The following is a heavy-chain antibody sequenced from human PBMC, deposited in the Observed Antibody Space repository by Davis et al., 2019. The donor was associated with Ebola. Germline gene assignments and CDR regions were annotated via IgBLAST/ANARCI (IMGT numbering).Heavy chain of an antibody. CDR3: ARGVLLWFGELLYLEVSWFDP. CDR2: INHSGST. V-gene: IGHV4-34*01. Sequence: PSETLSLTCAVYGGSFSGYYWSWIRQPPGKGLEWIGEINHSGSTNYNPSLKSRVTISVDTSKNQFSLKLSSVTAADTAVYYCARGVLLWFGELLYLEVSWFDPWGQGTLVTVSS. D-gene: IGHD3-10*01. CDR1: GGSFSGYY. J-gene: IGHJ5*02.